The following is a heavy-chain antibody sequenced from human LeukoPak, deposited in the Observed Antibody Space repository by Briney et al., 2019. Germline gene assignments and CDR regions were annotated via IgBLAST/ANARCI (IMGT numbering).Heavy chain of an antibody. Sequence: PSETLSLTCTVSGGSISSSSYYWGWIRQPPGKGLEGIGSIYYSGSTYYNPSLKSRVTISVDTSKNQFSLRVSFMTAAATAVYFCARNADVTVASVTFDYWGQGTLVTVSS. CDR1: GGSISSSSYY. J-gene: IGHJ4*02. V-gene: IGHV4-39*01. D-gene: IGHD6-19*01. CDR3: ARNADVTVASVTFDY. CDR2: IYYSGST.